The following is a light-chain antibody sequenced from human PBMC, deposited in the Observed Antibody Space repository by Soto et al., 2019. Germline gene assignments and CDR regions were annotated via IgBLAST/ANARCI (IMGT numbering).Light chain of an antibody. V-gene: IGKV3-20*01. CDR3: QQYGSAWT. CDR2: RAS. J-gene: IGKJ1*01. Sequence: EIVLTQSPGTLSLSPGERATLSCRASQSVSSNYLAWYQQKPGQAPSLLIFRASSRATGIPDRVSGSGSGTALTLTSRRPEPEDFGVYFCQQYGSAWTFGQGTKVEI. CDR1: QSVSSNY.